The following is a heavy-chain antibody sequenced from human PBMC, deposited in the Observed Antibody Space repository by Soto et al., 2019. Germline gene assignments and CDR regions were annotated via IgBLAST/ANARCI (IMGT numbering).Heavy chain of an antibody. J-gene: IGHJ5*02. CDR2: IQNSGST. CDR1: GFTVSNNY. D-gene: IGHD1-1*01. CDR3: AGRRGYKGCDP. V-gene: IGHV3-53*01. Sequence: EVQLVESGGGLIQPGGSLRLSCAASGFTVSNNYMSWVRQAPGKGLEWVSVIQNSGSTYYADSVKGRFTISRDNSKNTWYLQMNSLRGEDTAVYYGAGRRGYKGCDPGGQGTLVTVSS.